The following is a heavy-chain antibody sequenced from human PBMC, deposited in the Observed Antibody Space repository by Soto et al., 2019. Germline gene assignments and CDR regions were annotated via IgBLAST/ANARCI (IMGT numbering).Heavy chain of an antibody. J-gene: IGHJ4*02. D-gene: IGHD2-21*02. CDR2: IYYSGRT. V-gene: IGHV4-39*01. CDR3: ARQRTTVVTQAYFDH. Sequence: SETLSLTCIVSGESISSSSYYWGWIRQPPGKGLEWIGSIYYSGRTYYNPSFKSRVTISIDTSKNQFSLKLSSVTATDTAVYYCARQRTTVVTQAYFDHWGQGALVTVST. CDR1: GESISSSSYY.